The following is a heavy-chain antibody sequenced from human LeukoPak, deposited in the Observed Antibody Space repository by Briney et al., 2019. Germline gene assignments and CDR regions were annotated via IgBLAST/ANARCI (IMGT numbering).Heavy chain of an antibody. Sequence: PGGSLRLSCAASGFTFDDYGMSWVRQAPGKGLEWVSGINWNGGSTGYADSVKGRFTISRDNAKNSLYLQMNSLRAEDTAVYYCAREGNDFWSGYYGGLFDYWGQGTLVTVSS. CDR3: AREGNDFWSGYYGGLFDY. CDR1: GFTFDDYG. J-gene: IGHJ4*02. CDR2: INWNGGST. D-gene: IGHD3-3*01. V-gene: IGHV3-20*04.